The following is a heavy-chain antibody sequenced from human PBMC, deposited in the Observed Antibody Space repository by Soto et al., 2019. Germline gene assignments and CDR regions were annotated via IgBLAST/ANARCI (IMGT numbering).Heavy chain of an antibody. CDR2: SISIFGTA. CDR3: AWIASAPPFDI. D-gene: IGHD2-2*03. CDR1: GGTFSSYA. Sequence: QVQLVQSGAEVKKPGSSVKVSCKASGGTFSSYAISWVRQAPGQGLAWMGGSISIFGTANYAQKFQGRVTITADESQSTAYMELSSLRSDDTAVYYSAWIASAPPFDIWGQWTMVTVSS. V-gene: IGHV1-69*12. J-gene: IGHJ3*02.